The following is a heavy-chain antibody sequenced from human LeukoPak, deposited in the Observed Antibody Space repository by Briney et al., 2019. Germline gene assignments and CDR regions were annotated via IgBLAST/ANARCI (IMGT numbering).Heavy chain of an antibody. CDR1: GYTFTSYY. CDR2: INPSGGST. Sequence: ASVKVSCKASGYTFTSYYIHWVRQAPGQGLEWMGIINPSGGSTSYAQKFQGRVTMTRDMSTSTVCMELSSLKASDTAMYYCARRLVSSSWYYDYWGQGTLVTVSS. J-gene: IGHJ4*02. V-gene: IGHV1-46*01. D-gene: IGHD6-13*01. CDR3: ARRLVSSSWYYDY.